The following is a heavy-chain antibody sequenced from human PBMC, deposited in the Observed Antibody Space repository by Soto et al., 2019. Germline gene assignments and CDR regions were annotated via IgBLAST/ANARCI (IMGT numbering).Heavy chain of an antibody. J-gene: IGHJ6*02. V-gene: IGHV3-33*01. CDR2: IWYDGSNK. Sequence: VGSLRLSCAASGFTFSSYGMHWVCQAPGKGLEWVAVIWYDGSNKYYADSVKGRFTISRDNSKNTLYLQMNSLRAEDTAVYYCARDHWNYGHYYYGMDVWGQGTTVTVSS. D-gene: IGHD1-7*01. CDR1: GFTFSSYG. CDR3: ARDHWNYGHYYYGMDV.